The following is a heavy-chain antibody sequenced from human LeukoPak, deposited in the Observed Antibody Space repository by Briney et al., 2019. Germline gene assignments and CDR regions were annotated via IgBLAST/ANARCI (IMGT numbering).Heavy chain of an antibody. CDR1: GFTFDDYG. D-gene: IGHD1-26*01. Sequence: GGSLRLSCAASGFTFDDYGMSWVRQAPGKGLEWVSGIIWSGGSTGYADSVKGRFTVSRDNARASVFLQMNSLRAEDTAVYYCTRDDPRVGSTETDWGQGTLVTVSS. CDR2: IIWSGGST. V-gene: IGHV3-20*04. J-gene: IGHJ4*02. CDR3: TRDDPRVGSTETD.